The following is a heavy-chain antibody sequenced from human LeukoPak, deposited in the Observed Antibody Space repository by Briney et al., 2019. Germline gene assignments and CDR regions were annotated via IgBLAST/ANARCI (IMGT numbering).Heavy chain of an antibody. Sequence: GGSLRLSCAASEFTFSSYAMHWVRQAPGKGLEYVSAISSNGGSTYYANSVKGRFTISRDNSKNTLYLQMGSLRAEDMAVYYCARRLGYYYYMDVWGKGTTVTVSS. D-gene: IGHD6-19*01. V-gene: IGHV3-64*01. CDR1: EFTFSSYA. J-gene: IGHJ6*03. CDR2: ISSNGGST. CDR3: ARRLGYYYYMDV.